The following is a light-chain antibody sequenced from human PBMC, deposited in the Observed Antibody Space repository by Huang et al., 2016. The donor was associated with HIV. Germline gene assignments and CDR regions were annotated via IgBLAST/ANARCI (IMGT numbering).Light chain of an antibody. Sequence: IQLTQSPSSLSASVGDRVTITCRASQGISSYLAWYQQKPGKVPKLLIYAASTLQSGGPSRFSGSGSGTDFTLTISSLQPEDFATYYCQQLNSYPLTFGPGTKVDIK. CDR2: AAS. J-gene: IGKJ3*01. V-gene: IGKV1-9*01. CDR1: QGISSY. CDR3: QQLNSYPLT.